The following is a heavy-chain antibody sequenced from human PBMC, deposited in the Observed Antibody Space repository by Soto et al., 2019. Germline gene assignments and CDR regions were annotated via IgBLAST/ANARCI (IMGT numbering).Heavy chain of an antibody. CDR1: GSPFSTYW. J-gene: IGHJ6*02. D-gene: IGHD2-2*01. CDR2: IYPDDSDT. V-gene: IGHV5-51*01. CDR3: ARQRRDASDGCFLCPMDV. Sequence: PGESLKISCQSSGSPFSTYWVAWVRQTPGKALEWMGLIYPDDSDTRYNPSFRGQVTISAEKSTSTVFLHLRSLKASDPATYYCARQRRDASDGCFLCPMDVWGQGTTVTVSS.